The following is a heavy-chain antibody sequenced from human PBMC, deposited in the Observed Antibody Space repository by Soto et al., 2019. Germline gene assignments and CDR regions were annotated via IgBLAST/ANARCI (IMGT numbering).Heavy chain of an antibody. CDR1: YGSFSGYF. Sequence: SETLSLTLGVFYGSFSGYFWRWIRQSPTKRLGWFGEINNSGTISYNSSRKSRFTISIITSKYQLSLKLTSLTHAHRDVFYCERIVHYGDYDGLAYWGQASLVTVPS. V-gene: IGHV4-34*01. CDR3: ERIVHYGDYDGLAY. CDR2: INNSGTI. J-gene: IGHJ4*02. D-gene: IGHD4-17*01.